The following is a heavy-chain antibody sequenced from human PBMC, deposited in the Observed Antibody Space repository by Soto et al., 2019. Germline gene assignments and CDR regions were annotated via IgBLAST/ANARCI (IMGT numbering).Heavy chain of an antibody. D-gene: IGHD6-13*01. CDR2: MWYDGSNK. V-gene: IGHV3-33*01. CDR1: GFTFSSYG. J-gene: IGHJ6*03. CDR3: ARVGFSSSWYYYYYYIDV. Sequence: QVQLVESGGGVVQPGRSLRLSCAASGFTFSSYGLHWVRQAPGKGLEWVAVMWYDGSNKYYADSVKGRFTISRDNSKNTLYLQMNSLRAEDTAVYYCARVGFSSSWYYYYYYIDVWGKGTTVTVSS.